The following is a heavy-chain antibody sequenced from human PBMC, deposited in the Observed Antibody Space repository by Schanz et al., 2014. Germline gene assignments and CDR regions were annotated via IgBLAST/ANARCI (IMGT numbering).Heavy chain of an antibody. J-gene: IGHJ4*02. CDR3: AREWSSXXY. D-gene: IGHD2-8*01. V-gene: IGHV4-59*01. Sequence: QVQLQESGPGLVKPSETLSLTCTVSGGSISSFKWSWIRQPPGKGLEYIGYIYSSGSTNYNPSLESRVTMSVDTSKNQFSLKLXXXXXADTAVYYCAREWSSXXYWGQGTXXXVSS. CDR1: GGSISSFK. CDR2: IYSSGST.